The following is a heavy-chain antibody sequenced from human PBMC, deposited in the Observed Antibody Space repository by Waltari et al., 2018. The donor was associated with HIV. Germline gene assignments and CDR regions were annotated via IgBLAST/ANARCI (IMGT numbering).Heavy chain of an antibody. CDR3: AKSDIDYGMDV. CDR2: ITWNSGRT. Sequence: EVQLVESGGGLVQAGRSLRLSCAASGSTFADYAMHWVRQVPGKGLEWVSGITWNSGRTGYADSVKGRFIISRDNAKNSLYLQMNSLRVEDTALYYCAKSDIDYGMDVWGQGTTVTVSS. CDR1: GSTFADYA. J-gene: IGHJ6*02. V-gene: IGHV3-9*01. D-gene: IGHD2-15*01.